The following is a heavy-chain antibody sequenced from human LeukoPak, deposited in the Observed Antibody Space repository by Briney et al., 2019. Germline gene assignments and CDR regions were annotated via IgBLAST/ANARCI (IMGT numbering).Heavy chain of an antibody. CDR2: IKSKTNGGTT. CDR1: GFTVSSNS. J-gene: IGHJ3*02. V-gene: IGHV3-15*01. CDR3: VTEGYIYGYHSLDT. D-gene: IGHD5-18*01. Sequence: GGSLRLSCTVSGFTVSSNSMSWVRQAPGKGLEWVGRIKSKTNGGTTDSAAPVKGRCTISRDDSKNTLYLQMISLKIEDTAVYYCVTEGYIYGYHSLDTWGRGTMVTVSS.